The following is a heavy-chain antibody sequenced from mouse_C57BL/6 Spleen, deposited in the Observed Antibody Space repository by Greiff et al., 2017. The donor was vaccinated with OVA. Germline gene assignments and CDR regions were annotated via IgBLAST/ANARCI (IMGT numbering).Heavy chain of an antibody. J-gene: IGHJ3*01. CDR1: GYTFTSYW. D-gene: IGHD2-1*01. CDR3: AREGSGNYPTWFAY. CDR2: IYPSDSET. V-gene: IGHV1-61*01. Sequence: QVQLQQPGAELVRPGSSVKLSCKASGYTFTSYWMDWVKQRPGQGLEWIGNIYPSDSETHYNQKFKDKATLTVDKSSSTAYMQLSSLTSEDSAVYYCAREGSGNYPTWFAYWGQGTLVTVSA.